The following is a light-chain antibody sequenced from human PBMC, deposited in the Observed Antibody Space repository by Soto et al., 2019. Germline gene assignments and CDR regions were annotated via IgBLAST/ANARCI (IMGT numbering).Light chain of an antibody. CDR2: DVS. Sequence: QSALTQAASVSGSPGQSIAISCTGTSRDVSGYKYVSWYQQYPGKAPKLMIYDVSNRPSGVPDRFSGSKSGNTASLTISGLQSEDEVDYYCSSYTNYTSYVFGTRTEVTVL. CDR1: SRDVSGYKY. J-gene: IGLJ1*01. CDR3: SSYTNYTSYV. V-gene: IGLV2-14*01.